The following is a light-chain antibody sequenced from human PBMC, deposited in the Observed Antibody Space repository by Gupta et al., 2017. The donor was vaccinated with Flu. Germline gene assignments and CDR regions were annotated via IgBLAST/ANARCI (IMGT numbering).Light chain of an antibody. CDR3: NSRDSTDNHQAV. J-gene: IGLJ2*01. Sequence: SLELPQDLVFSGALGQTVGTTGQGDSLRNSYASWYQQKPGQAPVLVIYAKNIRPSGIPDRFSGSSSGNTASLTITGAQAEDEADYYCNSRDSTDNHQAVFGGGTKLTVL. V-gene: IGLV3-19*01. CDR1: SLRNSY. CDR2: AKN.